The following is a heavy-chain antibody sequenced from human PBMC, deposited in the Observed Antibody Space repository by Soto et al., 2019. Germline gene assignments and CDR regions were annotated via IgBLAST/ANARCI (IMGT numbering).Heavy chain of an antibody. CDR1: GYTFTSYG. J-gene: IGHJ4*02. Sequence: ASVKVSCKASGYTFTSYGISWVRQAPGQGLEWMGWISAYNGNTNYAQKLQGRVTMTTDTSTSTAYMELRSLRSDDTAVYYCAIEIVGALLDGWDYWGQGTLVTVSS. CDR3: AIEIVGALLDGWDY. V-gene: IGHV1-18*01. CDR2: ISAYNGNT. D-gene: IGHD1-26*01.